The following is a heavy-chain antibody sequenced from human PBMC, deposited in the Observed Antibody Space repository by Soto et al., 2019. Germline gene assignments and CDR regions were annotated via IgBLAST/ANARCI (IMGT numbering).Heavy chain of an antibody. D-gene: IGHD2-2*01. CDR3: ARAGCSSTSCPYYYYMDV. Sequence: SETLSLTCTVSGGSISSYYWSWIRQPPGKGLEWIGYIYYSGSTNYNPSLKSRVTISVDTSKNQFSLKLSSVSAADTAVYYFARAGCSSTSCPYYYYMDVWGKGTTVTVSS. CDR2: IYYSGST. CDR1: GGSISSYY. J-gene: IGHJ6*03. V-gene: IGHV4-59*01.